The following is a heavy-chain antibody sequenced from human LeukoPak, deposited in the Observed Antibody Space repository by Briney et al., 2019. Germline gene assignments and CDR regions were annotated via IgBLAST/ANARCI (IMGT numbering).Heavy chain of an antibody. CDR3: AKDHYWSIDY. CDR1: GFDFSSNR. Sequence: GGSLRLSCAASGFDFSSNRMHWVRHAPGQGLVWVSRIKGDGISTNYADSVKGRFTISRDIAKNTLYLQMNSLRAEDTGVYYCAKDHYWSIDYWGRGTLVTVSS. CDR2: IKGDGIST. V-gene: IGHV3-74*01. D-gene: IGHD3-3*01. J-gene: IGHJ4*02.